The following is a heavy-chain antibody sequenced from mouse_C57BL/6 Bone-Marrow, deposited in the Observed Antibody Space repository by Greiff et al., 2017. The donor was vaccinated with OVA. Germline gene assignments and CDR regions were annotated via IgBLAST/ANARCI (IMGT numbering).Heavy chain of an antibody. Sequence: LQPGAELVMPGASVKLSCKASGYTFTSYWMHWVKQRPGQGLEWIGEIDPSDSYTNYNQKFKGKSTLTVDKSSSTAYMQLRSLTSEDSAVYYCARGYYGSSYYFDYWGQGTTLTVSS. J-gene: IGHJ2*01. D-gene: IGHD1-1*01. CDR3: ARGYYGSSYYFDY. V-gene: IGHV1-69*01. CDR2: IDPSDSYT. CDR1: GYTFTSYW.